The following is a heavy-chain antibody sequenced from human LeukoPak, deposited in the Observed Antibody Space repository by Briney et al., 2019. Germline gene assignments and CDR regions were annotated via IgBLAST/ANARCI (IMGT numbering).Heavy chain of an antibody. CDR2: IYPGDPDA. V-gene: IGHV5-51*01. Sequence: GESLKISCKGSGYTFTSYWIGWVRQMPGKGLEWMGIIYPGDPDARYSPSFQGQVTISVDKSISTAYLQWSSLRASDTAMYYCARQGVGTCIGGSCPLHNWGQGTLVTVSS. CDR1: GYTFTSYW. D-gene: IGHD2-15*01. CDR3: ARQGVGTCIGGSCPLHN. J-gene: IGHJ4*02.